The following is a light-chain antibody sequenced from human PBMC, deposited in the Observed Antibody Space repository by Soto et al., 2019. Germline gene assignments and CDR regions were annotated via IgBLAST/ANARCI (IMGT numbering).Light chain of an antibody. CDR1: SSDVGSYNL. J-gene: IGLJ2*01. CDR2: EGS. CDR3: CSYTGGSTFV. Sequence: QSALTQPASVSGSPGQSITISCTGTSSDVGSYNLVSWYQLHPGKAPKLMIYEGSKRPSGVSDRFSASKSGNTASLTISGLQAEDEADYYCCSYTGGSTFVFGGGTKLTVL. V-gene: IGLV2-23*03.